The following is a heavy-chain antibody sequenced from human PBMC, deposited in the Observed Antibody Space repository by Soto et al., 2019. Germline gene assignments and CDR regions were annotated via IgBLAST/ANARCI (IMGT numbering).Heavy chain of an antibody. J-gene: IGHJ6*03. D-gene: IGHD2-15*01. CDR3: VRGDCVGGTCYSLAGSFYYYMDV. CDR1: GFTFSNYW. V-gene: IGHV3-74*02. Sequence: EVQLVESGGGLVQPGGSLRLSCAASGFTFSNYWMYWVRQAPGKGLEWVSRINSDGSVSSHADSVRGRLTISRDNVKNPLYLHMDSLRAEDTAVYFCVRGDCVGGTCYSLAGSFYYYMDVWGKGTTVTVFS. CDR2: INSDGSVS.